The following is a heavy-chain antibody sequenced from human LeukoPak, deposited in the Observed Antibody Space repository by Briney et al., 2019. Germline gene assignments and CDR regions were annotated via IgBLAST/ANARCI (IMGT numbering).Heavy chain of an antibody. D-gene: IGHD3-9*01. CDR2: IYRSGGT. V-gene: IGHV4-59*12. Sequence: PSETLSLTCTVSGGSMSSYYWGWIRQPPGKGLEWIGYIYRSGGTNYNPSLKSRVTMSVDTSKNQFSLKLSSVTAADTAVYYCARDFDWLFSPWGQGTLVTVSS. CDR1: GGSMSSYY. J-gene: IGHJ5*02. CDR3: ARDFDWLFSP.